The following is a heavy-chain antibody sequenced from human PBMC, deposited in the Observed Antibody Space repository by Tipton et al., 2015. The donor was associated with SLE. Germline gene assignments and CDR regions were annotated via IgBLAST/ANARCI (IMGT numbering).Heavy chain of an antibody. V-gene: IGHV4-39*07. Sequence: TLSLTCTVSGGSISSGSYYWGWIRQPPGKGLEWIGSIYHSVSTFYKPSLKNRVTISVDTSKNQTSLKLNSVTAADTAVYYCAAEYDDKIGWFDPWGQGTLVTVSS. CDR2: IYHSVST. CDR3: AAEYDDKIGWFDP. CDR1: GGSISSGSYY. D-gene: IGHD3-16*01. J-gene: IGHJ5*02.